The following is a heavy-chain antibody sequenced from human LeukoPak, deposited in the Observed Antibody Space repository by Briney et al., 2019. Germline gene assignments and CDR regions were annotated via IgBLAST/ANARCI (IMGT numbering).Heavy chain of an antibody. CDR2: IWYDGSNK. Sequence: GRSLRLSCAASGFTFSSYGMHWVRQAPGKGLEWVAVIWYDGSNKYYADSVKGRFTISRDNSKNTLYLQMNSLRAEDTAVYYCARGRGYSYGWGYFDYWGQGTLVIVSS. V-gene: IGHV3-33*01. J-gene: IGHJ4*02. D-gene: IGHD5-18*01. CDR3: ARGRGYSYGWGYFDY. CDR1: GFTFSSYG.